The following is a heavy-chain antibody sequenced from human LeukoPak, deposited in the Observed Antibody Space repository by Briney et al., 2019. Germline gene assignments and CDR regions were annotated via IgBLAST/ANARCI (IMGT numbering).Heavy chain of an antibody. CDR3: ARDQEAYHYGSGSSLYI. D-gene: IGHD3-10*01. CDR2: IIPIFGTA. V-gene: IGHV1-69*05. Sequence: GASVKVSCKASGGTFSRYAISWVRQAPGQGLEWMGRIIPIFGTANYAQKFQGRVTVTTDESTSTAYMELSSLRSEDTAVYYCARDQEAYHYGSGSSLYIWGQGTMVTVSS. J-gene: IGHJ3*02. CDR1: GGTFSRYA.